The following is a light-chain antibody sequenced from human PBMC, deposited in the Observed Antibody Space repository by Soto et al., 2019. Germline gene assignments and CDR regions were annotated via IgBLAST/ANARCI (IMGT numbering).Light chain of an antibody. V-gene: IGLV2-18*02. Sequence: QSALAQPPSVSGSPGQSVTISCTGTSSDVGNYNRVSWYQQPPGTAPKLMIYEVNNRPSGVPDRFSGSKSGNTASLTISGLQAEDEAEYYCNSYTTSSTYVFGTGTKVTV. J-gene: IGLJ1*01. CDR1: SSDVGNYNR. CDR3: NSYTTSSTYV. CDR2: EVN.